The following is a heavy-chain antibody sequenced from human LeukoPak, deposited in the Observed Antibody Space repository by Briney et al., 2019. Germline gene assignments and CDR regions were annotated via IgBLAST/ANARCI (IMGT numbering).Heavy chain of an antibody. D-gene: IGHD3-3*01. CDR1: GYTFTSYG. Sequence: EASVKVSCKASGYTFTSYGISWVRQAPGQGLEWMGWINPNSGGTNYAQKFQGRVTMTRDTSISTAYMELSRLRSDDTAVYYCARGDYDFWSGREYFQHWGQGTLVTVSS. CDR3: ARGDYDFWSGREYFQH. J-gene: IGHJ1*01. V-gene: IGHV1-2*02. CDR2: INPNSGGT.